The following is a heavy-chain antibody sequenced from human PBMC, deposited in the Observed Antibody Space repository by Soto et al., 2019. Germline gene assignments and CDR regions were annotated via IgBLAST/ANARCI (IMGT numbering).Heavy chain of an antibody. J-gene: IGHJ4*02. Sequence: GGSLRLSCAASGFTFSSYGMHWVRQAPGKGLEWVAVISYDGSNKYYADSVKGRFTISRYNAKNTLYLQMNSLRAEDTAVYYCAKAGFGYCSGGSCYSWGQGTLVTGS. V-gene: IGHV3-30*18. CDR1: GFTFSSYG. CDR3: AKAGFGYCSGGSCYS. D-gene: IGHD2-15*01. CDR2: ISYDGSNK.